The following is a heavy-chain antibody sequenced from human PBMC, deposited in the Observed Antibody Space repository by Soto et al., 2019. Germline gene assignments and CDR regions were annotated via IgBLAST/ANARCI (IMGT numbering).Heavy chain of an antibody. V-gene: IGHV3-74*01. D-gene: IGHD3-10*01. CDR1: GFTFSSYW. Sequence: GGSLRLSCAASGFTFSSYWMHWVRQAPGKGLVWVSRINSDGSSTSYADSVKGRFTISRDNAKNTLYLQMNSLRAEDTAVYYCASQPRNYYGSGSGEYYYMDVWGKGTTVTVSS. J-gene: IGHJ6*03. CDR2: INSDGSST. CDR3: ASQPRNYYGSGSGEYYYMDV.